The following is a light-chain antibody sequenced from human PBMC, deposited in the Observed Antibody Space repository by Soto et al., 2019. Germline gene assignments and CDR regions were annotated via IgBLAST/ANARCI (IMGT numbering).Light chain of an antibody. J-gene: IGLJ1*01. Sequence: QSALTQPRSVSGSPGQSVTISCTGTSSDVGGYNCVSWYQQHPGKAPQLMIYDVTQRPSGVPDRFSGSKSGNTASLTISGLQAEDVADYYCCSHSASYTFVFGTGTKVTVL. CDR1: SSDVGGYNC. CDR3: CSHSASYTFV. V-gene: IGLV2-11*01. CDR2: DVT.